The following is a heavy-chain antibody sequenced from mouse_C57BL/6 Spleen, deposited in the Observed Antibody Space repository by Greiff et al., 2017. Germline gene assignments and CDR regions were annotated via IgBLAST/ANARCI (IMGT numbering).Heavy chain of an antibody. V-gene: IGHV1-55*01. J-gene: IGHJ3*01. CDR2: IYPGSGST. D-gene: IGHD2-5*01. CDR3: ARVSNHGGYSY. CDR1: GYTFTSYW. Sequence: QVQLQQPGAELVKPGASVTMSCKASGYTFTSYWITWVKQRPGQGLEWIGYIYPGSGSTNYNEKFKGKAKLTVDTSSSTAYMQLSSLTSEDSAVEYCARVSNHGGYSYWGQGTLVTVAA.